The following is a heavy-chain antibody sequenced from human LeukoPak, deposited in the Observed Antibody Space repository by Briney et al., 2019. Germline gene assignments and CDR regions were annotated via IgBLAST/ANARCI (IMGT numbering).Heavy chain of an antibody. D-gene: IGHD6-19*01. CDR1: GESFSGYY. CDR2: INHRGGT. V-gene: IGHV4-34*01. J-gene: IGHJ3*02. CDR3: VRELAVARAAFDM. Sequence: SETLSLTCAVFGESFSGYYWSWIRQPPGRGLEWIGEINHRGGTNYNPSLKSRVSISVDTSMNQFSLNLRSVTAADTAVYYCVRELAVARAAFDMWGQGTMVTVSS.